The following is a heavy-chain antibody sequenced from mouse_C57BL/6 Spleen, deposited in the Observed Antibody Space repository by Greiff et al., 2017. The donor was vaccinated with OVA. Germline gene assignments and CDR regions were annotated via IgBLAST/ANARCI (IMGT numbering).Heavy chain of an antibody. J-gene: IGHJ4*01. V-gene: IGHV1-15*01. Sequence: QVQLQQSGAELVRPGASVTLSCKASGYTFTDYEMHWVKQTPVHGLEWIGAIDPETGGTAYNQKFKGKAILTADKSSSTAYMELRSLTSEDSAVYYCHYDGSSYAMDYWGQGTSVTVSS. CDR2: IDPETGGT. D-gene: IGHD1-1*01. CDR1: GYTFTDYE. CDR3: HYDGSSYAMDY.